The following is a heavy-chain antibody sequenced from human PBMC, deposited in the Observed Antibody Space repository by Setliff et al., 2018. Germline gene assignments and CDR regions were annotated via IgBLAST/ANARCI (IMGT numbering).Heavy chain of an antibody. CDR1: GASLRSGSYY. CDR3: ARDMGQPYYFES. V-gene: IGHV4-39*07. J-gene: IGHJ4*02. CDR2: IYYTGST. D-gene: IGHD1-1*01. Sequence: SETLSLTCTVSGASLRSGSYYWSWIRQPPGKGLEWIGSIYYTGSTYYNPSLKSRVTMSVDTSKRQFSLKLGSATAADTAVYYCARDMGQPYYFESWGLGTLVTVSS.